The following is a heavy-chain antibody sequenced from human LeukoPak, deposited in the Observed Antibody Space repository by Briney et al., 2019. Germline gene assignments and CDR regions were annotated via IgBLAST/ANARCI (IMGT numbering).Heavy chain of an antibody. J-gene: IGHJ4*02. D-gene: IGHD6-19*01. CDR1: GGTFSSYS. CDR3: ATQGIGLAGGYFDS. CDR2: VIPVFGTA. Sequence: SVKVSCKASGGTFSSYSLNWVRRAPGQGLEWVGRVIPVFGTADYAQKFQGRVTITADLSTATAFMELSSLTSDYTALYYCATQGIGLAGGYFDSWGQGTLVTVSS. V-gene: IGHV1-69*13.